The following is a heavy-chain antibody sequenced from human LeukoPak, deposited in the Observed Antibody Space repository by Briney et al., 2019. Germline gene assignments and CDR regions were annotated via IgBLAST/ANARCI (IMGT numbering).Heavy chain of an antibody. D-gene: IGHD3-3*01. J-gene: IGHJ3*02. Sequence: PPETLSLTCTVSGGSLSGYYWSWLGPAPGQGLEWIGRSYTSGGTNYNPSLTSRVTMSVDTSKNQFSLTLSSVTAADTAVYYCARDDFWSCYRAFDIWGQGTMVTVSS. CDR2: SYTSGGT. CDR1: GGSLSGYY. V-gene: IGHV4-4*07. CDR3: ARDDFWSCYRAFDI.